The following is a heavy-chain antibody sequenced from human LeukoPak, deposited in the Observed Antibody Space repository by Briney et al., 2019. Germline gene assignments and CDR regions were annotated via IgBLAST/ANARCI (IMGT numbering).Heavy chain of an antibody. CDR1: GGSISSYY. V-gene: IGHV4-4*07. Sequence: PSETLSLTCTVSGGSISSYYWSWIRQPAGKGLEWIGRIYTSGSTNYNPSLKSRVTISVDRSKNQFSLKLSSVTAADTAVYYCARGRNYYDSSGSIFDYWGQGTLVTVSS. CDR2: IYTSGST. J-gene: IGHJ4*02. CDR3: ARGRNYYDSSGSIFDY. D-gene: IGHD3-22*01.